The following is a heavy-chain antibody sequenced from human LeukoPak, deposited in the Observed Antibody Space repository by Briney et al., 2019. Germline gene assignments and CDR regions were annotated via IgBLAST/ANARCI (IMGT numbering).Heavy chain of an antibody. CDR3: ARGRLGSGWYLGAFDI. J-gene: IGHJ3*02. CDR1: GGSISSSSYY. D-gene: IGHD6-19*01. Sequence: SETLSLTCTVSGGSISSSSYYWGWIRQPPGKGLEWIGSIYYSGSTYYNPSLKSRVTISVDTSKNQFSLKLSSVTAADTAVYYCARGRLGSGWYLGAFDIWGQGTMVTVSS. CDR2: IYYSGST. V-gene: IGHV4-39*01.